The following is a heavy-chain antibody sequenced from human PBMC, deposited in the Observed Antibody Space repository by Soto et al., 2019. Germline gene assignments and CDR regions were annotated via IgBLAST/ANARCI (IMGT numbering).Heavy chain of an antibody. V-gene: IGHV3-30*18. J-gene: IGHJ6*02. CDR3: AKGLAGLHLYYYYGMDV. Sequence: GGSLRLSCAASGFTFSSYGMHWVRQAPGKGLEWVAVISYDGSNKYYADSVKGRFTISRDNSKNTLYLQMNSLRAEDTAVYHCAKGLAGLHLYYYYGMDVWGQGTTVTVSS. CDR2: ISYDGSNK. CDR1: GFTFSSYG. D-gene: IGHD2-15*01.